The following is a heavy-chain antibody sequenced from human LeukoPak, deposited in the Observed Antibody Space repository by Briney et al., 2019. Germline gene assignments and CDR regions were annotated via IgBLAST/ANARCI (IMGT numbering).Heavy chain of an antibody. CDR3: AKDRCSNGVGCYYYMDV. D-gene: IGHD2-8*01. Sequence: GGSLRLSCAASGLTFSSYGMHWVRQAPGKGLEWVAYIQYDGSNEQYADSVKGRFSISRDSSKNILYLQMNSLRAEDTAVYYCAKDRCSNGVGCYYYMDVWGKGTTVTISS. V-gene: IGHV3-30*02. J-gene: IGHJ6*03. CDR2: IQYDGSNE. CDR1: GLTFSSYG.